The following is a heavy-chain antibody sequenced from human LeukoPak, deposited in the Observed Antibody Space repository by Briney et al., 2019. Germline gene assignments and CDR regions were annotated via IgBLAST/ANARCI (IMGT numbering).Heavy chain of an antibody. CDR2: ISGSGGST. CDR3: AKDHLGYDILTGFQPDAFDI. J-gene: IGHJ3*02. Sequence: GGSLRLSCTASGFTFGDYTMSWVGQARGKGLEWVSAISGSGGSTYYADSVKGRFTISRDNSKNTLYLQMNSLRAEDTAVYYCAKDHLGYDILTGFQPDAFDIWGQGTMVTVSS. D-gene: IGHD3-9*01. V-gene: IGHV3-23*01. CDR1: GFTFGDYT.